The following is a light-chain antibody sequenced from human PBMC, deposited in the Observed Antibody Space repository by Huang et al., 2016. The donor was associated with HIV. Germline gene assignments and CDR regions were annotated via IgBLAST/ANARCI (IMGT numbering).Light chain of an antibody. V-gene: IGKV1-27*01. CDR2: GAS. CDR1: QDIGNF. CDR3: QRYDSAPRA. J-gene: IGKJ1*01. Sequence: DIQMTQSPSSLSASPGVRVTLSCRANQDIGNFLAWYQHKPGGVPRRLIYGASTVQSGVPSRFSGRGSGTDFTLTITSFQPDDVATYYCQRYDSAPRAFGQGTKVEI.